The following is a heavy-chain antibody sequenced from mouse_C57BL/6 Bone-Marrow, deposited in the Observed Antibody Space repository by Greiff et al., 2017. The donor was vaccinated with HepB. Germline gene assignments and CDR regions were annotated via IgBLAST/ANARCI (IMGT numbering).Heavy chain of an antibody. CDR1: GFTFSDFY. CDR2: SRNKANDYTT. Sequence: EVKLVESGGGLVQSGRSLRLSCATSGFTFSDFYMEWVRQAPGKGLEWIAASRNKANDYTTEYSASVKGRFIVSRDTSQSILYLQMNALRAEDTAIYYCARGDYYGSSYWYFDVWGTGTTVTVSS. D-gene: IGHD1-1*01. CDR3: ARGDYYGSSYWYFDV. V-gene: IGHV7-1*01. J-gene: IGHJ1*03.